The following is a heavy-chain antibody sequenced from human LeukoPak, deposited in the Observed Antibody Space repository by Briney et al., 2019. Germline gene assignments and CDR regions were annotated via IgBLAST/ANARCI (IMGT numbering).Heavy chain of an antibody. Sequence: PGGSLRLSCAASGFTFSSYAIHWVRQAPGKGLEWVAVISYDGGNKYHADSVKGRFAISRDNSKNTLYLQMNSLRAEDTAVYYCARDPHFDYGDYTFFDYWGQGTLVTVSS. V-gene: IGHV3-30*09. J-gene: IGHJ4*02. CDR2: ISYDGGNK. CDR3: ARDPHFDYGDYTFFDY. CDR1: GFTFSSYA. D-gene: IGHD4-17*01.